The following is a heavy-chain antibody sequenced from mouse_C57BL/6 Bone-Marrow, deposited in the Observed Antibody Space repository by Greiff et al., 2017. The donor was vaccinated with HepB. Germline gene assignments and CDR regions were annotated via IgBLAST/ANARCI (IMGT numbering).Heavy chain of an antibody. Sequence: EVQRVESGGGLVQPKGSLKLSCAASGFSFNTYAMNWVRQAPGKGLEWVARIRSKSNNYATYYADSVKDRFTISRDDSESMLYLQMNNLKTEDTAMYYCVRQNYYGNYGAMDYWGQGTSVTVSS. CDR2: IRSKSNNYAT. CDR1: GFSFNTYA. J-gene: IGHJ4*01. D-gene: IGHD2-1*01. CDR3: VRQNYYGNYGAMDY. V-gene: IGHV10-1*01.